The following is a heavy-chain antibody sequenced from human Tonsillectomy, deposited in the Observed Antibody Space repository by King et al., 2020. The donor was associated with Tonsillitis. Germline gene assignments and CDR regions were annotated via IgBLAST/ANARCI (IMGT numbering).Heavy chain of an antibody. Sequence: VQLVESGGGVVQPGRSLRLSCAASGFTLGTFAMHWVRQAPGKGLEWVAGVSYDGSNQYYADSVKGRFTGSRDNAKNTLYLQMNSLRPEDAAVYYCARHRGPRLVEGSFDYWGQGTLVTVSS. CDR2: VSYDGSNQ. D-gene: IGHD6-19*01. CDR3: ARHRGPRLVEGSFDY. V-gene: IGHV3-30*01. J-gene: IGHJ4*02. CDR1: GFTLGTFA.